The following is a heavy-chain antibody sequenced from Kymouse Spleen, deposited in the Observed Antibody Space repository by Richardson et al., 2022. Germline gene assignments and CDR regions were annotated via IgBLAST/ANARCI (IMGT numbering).Heavy chain of an antibody. CDR1: GGSISSSSYY. CDR2: IYYSGST. Sequence: QLQLQESGPGLVKPSETLSLTCTVSGGSISSSSYYWGWIRQPPGKGLEWIGSIYYSGSTYYNPSLKSRVTISVDTSKNQFSLKLSSVTAADTAVYYCARHVGYSINWFDPWGQGTLVTVSS. CDR3: ARHVGYSINWFDP. V-gene: IGHV4-39*01. J-gene: IGHJ5*02. D-gene: IGHD4-11,IGHD4-11*01.